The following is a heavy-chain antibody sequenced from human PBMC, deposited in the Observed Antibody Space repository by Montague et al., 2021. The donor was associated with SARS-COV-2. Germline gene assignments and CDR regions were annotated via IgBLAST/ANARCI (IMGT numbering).Heavy chain of an antibody. V-gene: IGHV3-30*04. J-gene: IGHJ4*02. D-gene: IGHD1-1*01. CDR1: GFIFTNYV. CDR2: ISTDETTR. Sequence: SLRLSCAASGFIFTNYVMHWVRQAPGKGLEWVAVISTDETTRYYAGSVEGRFSISRDNSKSTLYLQMNSLRPEDTAVYYCATDGGRTTNWSYFDKWGQGTQVTVSS. CDR3: ATDGGRTTNWSYFDK.